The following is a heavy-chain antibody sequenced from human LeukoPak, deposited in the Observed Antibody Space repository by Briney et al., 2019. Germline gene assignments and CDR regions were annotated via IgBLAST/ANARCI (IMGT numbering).Heavy chain of an antibody. D-gene: IGHD3-22*01. V-gene: IGHV4-30-4*08. CDR2: IYYSGST. CDR1: GGSISSSDYY. CDR3: ARSMIVGAFDI. J-gene: IGHJ3*02. Sequence: SETLSLTCTVSGGSISSSDYYWCWIRQPPGKGLEWIGYIYYSGSTYYNPSLKSRVTISVDTSKNQFSLKLSSVTAADTAVYYCARSMIVGAFDIWGQGTMVTVSS.